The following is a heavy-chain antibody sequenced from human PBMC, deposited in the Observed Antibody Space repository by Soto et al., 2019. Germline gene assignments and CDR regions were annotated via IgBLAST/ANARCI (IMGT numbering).Heavy chain of an antibody. CDR3: ARVIMIFGVANLGSYFDY. CDR2: ISPSNGQT. Sequence: QVQLVQSGTEVKKPGASVKVSCKASGYTFSNFGLSWVRQAPGQGLEWMGWISPSNGQTIYAQNFHGRVTMTTDTSTATAHMELRSLISDDTAFYYCARVIMIFGVANLGSYFDYWGQGTRVTVSA. J-gene: IGHJ4*02. V-gene: IGHV1-18*01. D-gene: IGHD3-3*01. CDR1: GYTFSNFG.